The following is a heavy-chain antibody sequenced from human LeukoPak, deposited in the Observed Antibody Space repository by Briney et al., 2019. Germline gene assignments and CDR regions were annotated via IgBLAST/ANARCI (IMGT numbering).Heavy chain of an antibody. CDR3: VRDFRSADY. CDR2: ICPDGTVT. J-gene: IGHJ4*02. V-gene: IGHV3-74*01. Sequence: GGSLRLSCAASGLTFSTYCMHWVRQAPGKGPMWVSRICPDGTVTNYADSVKARFIISRDNARNTVYLQMNSLRVEDTAVYYCVRDFRSADYWGQGTLVTVSS. CDR1: GLTFSTYC.